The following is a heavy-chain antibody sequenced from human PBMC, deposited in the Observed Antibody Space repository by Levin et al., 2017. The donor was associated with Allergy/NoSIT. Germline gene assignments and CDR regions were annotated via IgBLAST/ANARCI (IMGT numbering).Heavy chain of an antibody. D-gene: IGHD3-10*01. CDR2: ITGSGGNT. CDR1: GFTFSSYA. V-gene: IGHV3-23*01. Sequence: GGSLRLSCAASGFTFSSYAMSWVRQAPGKGLEWVSAITGSGGNTYYADSVKGRFTISRDNSKNTLYLQMNSLRVEDTAVYYCAKDWGPMVRGVIIGQWGQGTLVTVSS. CDR3: AKDWGPMVRGVIIGQ. J-gene: IGHJ4*02.